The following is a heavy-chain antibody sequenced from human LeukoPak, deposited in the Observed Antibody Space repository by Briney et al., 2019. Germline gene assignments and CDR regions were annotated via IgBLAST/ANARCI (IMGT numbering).Heavy chain of an antibody. V-gene: IGHV3-21*01. CDR1: GFTFSSYG. CDR2: ISSSSSYI. J-gene: IGHJ4*02. CDR3: ARGPAYCGGDCYSVY. Sequence: GGSLRLSCAASGFTFSSYGMHWVRQAPGKGLEWVSSISSSSSYIYYADSVKGRFTISRDNAKNSLYLQMNSLRAEDTAVYYCARGPAYCGGDCYSVYWGQGTLVTVSS. D-gene: IGHD2-21*02.